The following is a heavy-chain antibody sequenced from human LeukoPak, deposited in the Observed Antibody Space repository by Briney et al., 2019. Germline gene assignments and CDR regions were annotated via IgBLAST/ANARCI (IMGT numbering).Heavy chain of an antibody. J-gene: IGHJ5*02. V-gene: IGHV4-59*04. D-gene: IGHD3-3*01. Sequence: SETLSLTCTVSGGSISSYYWSWIRQPPGKGREWIGYIYYSGSTYYNPSLKSRVIMSVDTSKNQFSLKLSSVTAADTALYYCARHNYYNFWNALNWFDPWGQGTPVTVSS. CDR3: ARHNYYNFWNALNWFDP. CDR2: IYYSGST. CDR1: GGSISSYY.